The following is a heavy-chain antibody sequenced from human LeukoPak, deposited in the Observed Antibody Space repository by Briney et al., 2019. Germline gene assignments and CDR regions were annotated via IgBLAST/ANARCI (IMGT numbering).Heavy chain of an antibody. CDR2: IIPILGIA. Sequence: GSSVKVSCKASGGTFSSYAISWVRQAPGQGLEWMGRIIPILGIANYAQKFQGRVTITADKSTSTAYMELSSLRSDDTAVYYCARLAWEDYYMDVWGKGTTVTVSS. D-gene: IGHD1-26*01. J-gene: IGHJ6*03. CDR3: ARLAWEDYYMDV. CDR1: GGTFSSYA. V-gene: IGHV1-69*04.